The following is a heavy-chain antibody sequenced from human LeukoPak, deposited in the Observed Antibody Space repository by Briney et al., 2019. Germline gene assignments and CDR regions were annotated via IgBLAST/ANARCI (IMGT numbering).Heavy chain of an antibody. J-gene: IGHJ4*02. CDR3: ARGIADPYSFDS. Sequence: SETLSLTCTVSGGSINLYYWNWIRQPAGKGLEWIGRIYSTGSTNYSPSLKSRVTMSVDKSKNQFSLDLSSVTAADTAVYYCARGIADPYSFDSWGQGILVTVSS. V-gene: IGHV4-4*07. CDR1: GGSINLYY. CDR2: IYSTGST. D-gene: IGHD6-13*01.